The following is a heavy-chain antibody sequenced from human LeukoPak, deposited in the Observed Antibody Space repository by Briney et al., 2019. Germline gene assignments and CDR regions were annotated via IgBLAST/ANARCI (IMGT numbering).Heavy chain of an antibody. J-gene: IGHJ6*03. CDR3: ARGAVGTYYYMDV. CDR2: IYHSGTT. D-gene: IGHD1-1*01. V-gene: IGHV4-30-2*01. CDR1: GGSISSGGYY. Sequence: PSETLSLTCTVSGGSISSGGYYWSWIRQPPGKGLEWIGYIYHSGTTYYNPSLKSRVTMSEDRSNNQFSLKLSSVTAADTALYYCARGAVGTYYYMDVWGKGTTVTVSS.